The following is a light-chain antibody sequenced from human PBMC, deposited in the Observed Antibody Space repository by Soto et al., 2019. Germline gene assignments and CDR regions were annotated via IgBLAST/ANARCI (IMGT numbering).Light chain of an antibody. CDR2: GNT. Sequence: QSVLTQPPSVSGAPGQRVTISCTGSSSNFGAGYDVHWYQQLPGRAPKLLIYGNTNRPSGVPDRFSGSKSGTSASLAITGLHAEDEADYYCLSFDSSLSVVFGGGTKLTVL. CDR1: SSNFGAGYD. V-gene: IGLV1-40*01. CDR3: LSFDSSLSVV. J-gene: IGLJ2*01.